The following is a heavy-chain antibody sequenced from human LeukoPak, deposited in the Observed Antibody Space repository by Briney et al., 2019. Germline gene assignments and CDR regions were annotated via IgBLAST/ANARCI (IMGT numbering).Heavy chain of an antibody. Sequence: SETLSLTCSVSGGSISNYYWSWLRQSPGKGLEWIGSIYNNGGTNYNPSLKSRVTISLDTSKNQFSLKLTSVTAADTAVFYCARVLTVVVTALPYWHFDLWGRGTLVTVSS. D-gene: IGHD2-21*02. J-gene: IGHJ2*01. CDR3: ARVLTVVVTALPYWHFDL. V-gene: IGHV4-59*08. CDR1: GGSISNYY. CDR2: IYNNGGT.